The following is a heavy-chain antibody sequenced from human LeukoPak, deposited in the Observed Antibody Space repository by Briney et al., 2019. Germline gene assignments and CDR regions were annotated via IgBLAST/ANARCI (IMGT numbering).Heavy chain of an antibody. CDR2: INPNRGGT. CDR1: GYIFTSYY. D-gene: IGHD3-10*01. CDR3: ARESAGGFGELLY. Sequence: ASVKVSCKASGYIFTSYYMHWVRQAPGQGLEWVGWINPNRGGTTYAQNFQGRVTMTRDTSISTVYMELSRLRSDDTAVYYCARESAGGFGELLYWGQGTLVTVSS. V-gene: IGHV1-2*02. J-gene: IGHJ4*02.